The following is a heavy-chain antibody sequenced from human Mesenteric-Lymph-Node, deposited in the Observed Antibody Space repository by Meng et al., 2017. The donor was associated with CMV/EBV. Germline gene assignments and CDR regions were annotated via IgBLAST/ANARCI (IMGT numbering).Heavy chain of an antibody. CDR3: ARHQRWLKSEGGFNY. V-gene: IGHV4-34*01. CDR1: GGSFSGYY. J-gene: IGHJ4*02. CDR2: INHSGST. D-gene: IGHD4-23*01. Sequence: QVRLQTWGDGLLKPSETLSLTWPVYGGSFSGYYWSWIRQPPGKGLEWIGEINHSGSTNYNPSLKSRVTISVDTSKNQFSLKLSSVTAADTAVYYCARHQRWLKSEGGFNYWGQGTLVTVSS.